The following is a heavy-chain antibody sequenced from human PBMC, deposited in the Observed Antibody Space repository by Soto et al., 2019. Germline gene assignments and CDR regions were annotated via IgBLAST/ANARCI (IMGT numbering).Heavy chain of an antibody. CDR1: GGSISSGGYS. D-gene: IGHD5-12*01. V-gene: IGHV4-30-2*01. CDR3: AAGGGLPRYY. CDR2: IYHSGST. J-gene: IGHJ4*02. Sequence: QLQLQESGSGLVKPSQTLSLTCAVSGGSISSGGYSWSWIRQPPGKGLEWIGYIYHSGSTYYNPSLKSRVTISVDRSKNQFYLQLSPVPAADTAVYYAAAGGGLPRYYWGQGTLVTVSS.